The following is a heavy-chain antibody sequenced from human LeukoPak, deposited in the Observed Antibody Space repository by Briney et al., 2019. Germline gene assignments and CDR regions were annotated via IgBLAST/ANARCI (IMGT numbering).Heavy chain of an antibody. Sequence: GGSLRLSCAASGFTFDDYAMHWVRQAPGKGLEWVSGISWNSGSIGYADSVKGRFTISRDNAKNSLYLQMNSLRAEDTAVYYCARGPGYSSRWYGGYWGQGTLVTVSS. CDR1: GFTFDDYA. J-gene: IGHJ4*02. CDR2: ISWNSGSI. D-gene: IGHD6-19*01. V-gene: IGHV3-9*01. CDR3: ARGPGYSSRWYGGY.